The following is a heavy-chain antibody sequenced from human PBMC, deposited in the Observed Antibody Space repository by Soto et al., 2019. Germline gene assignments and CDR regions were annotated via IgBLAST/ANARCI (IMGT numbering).Heavy chain of an antibody. Sequence: SETLSLTCAVSGYSISSGYYRGWVRQPPGKGLEWIGSIYHSGSTYYNPSLKSRVTISVDTSKNQFSLKLSPVTAADTAVYYCARDAFYGDYGLDWGQGTLVTVSS. D-gene: IGHD4-17*01. J-gene: IGHJ4*02. CDR3: ARDAFYGDYGLD. V-gene: IGHV4-38-2*02. CDR1: GYSISSGYY. CDR2: IYHSGST.